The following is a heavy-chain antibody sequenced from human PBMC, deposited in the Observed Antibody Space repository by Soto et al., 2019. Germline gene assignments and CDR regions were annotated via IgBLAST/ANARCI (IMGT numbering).Heavy chain of an antibody. CDR3: AREMSSGWYVKFGMDV. D-gene: IGHD6-19*01. CDR2: ISAYNGNT. Sequence: ASVKVSCKASGYTFTSYGISWVRHAPGQGLEWMGWISAYNGNTNYAQKLQGRVTMTTDTSTSTAYMELRSLRSDDTAVYYCAREMSSGWYVKFGMDVWGQGTTVTVSS. J-gene: IGHJ6*02. V-gene: IGHV1-18*01. CDR1: GYTFTSYG.